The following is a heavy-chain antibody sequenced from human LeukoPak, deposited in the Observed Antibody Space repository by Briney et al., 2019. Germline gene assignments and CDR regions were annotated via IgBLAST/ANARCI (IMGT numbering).Heavy chain of an antibody. D-gene: IGHD5-18*01. CDR1: GGSISSYY. CDR3: ARGGGYSYGNDY. CDR2: IYYSGST. V-gene: IGHV4-59*01. J-gene: IGHJ4*02. Sequence: SETLSLTCTVSGGSISSYYWSWFRQPPGKGLEWIGYIYYSGSTNYNPSLKSRVTISVDTSKNQFSLKLSSVTAADTAVYYCARGGGYSYGNDYWGQGTLVTVSS.